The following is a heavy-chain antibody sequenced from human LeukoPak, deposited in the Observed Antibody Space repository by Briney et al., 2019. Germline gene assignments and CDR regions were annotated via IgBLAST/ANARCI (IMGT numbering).Heavy chain of an antibody. J-gene: IGHJ4*02. CDR1: GFTFDDYA. CDR3: AKDLLY. V-gene: IGHV3-9*01. Sequence: GRPLRLSCAASGFTFDDYAMHWVRQAPGKGLEWVSGISWNSGSIGYADSVKGRFTISRDNAKNSLYLQMNSLRAEDTALYYCAKDLLYWGQGTLVTVSS. D-gene: IGHD2/OR15-2a*01. CDR2: ISWNSGSI.